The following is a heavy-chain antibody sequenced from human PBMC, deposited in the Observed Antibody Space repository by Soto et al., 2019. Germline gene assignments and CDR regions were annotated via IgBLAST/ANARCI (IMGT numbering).Heavy chain of an antibody. V-gene: IGHV1-58*01. CDR1: GFTFTSSA. D-gene: IGHD5-18*01. CDR2: IVVGSGNT. Sequence: QMQLVQSGPEVKKPGTSVKVSCKASGFTFTSSAVQWVRQARGQRLEWIGWIVVGSGNTNYAQKFQERVTITRDMSTSTAYMELSSLRSEDTAVYYCAAGADTAMVPLWYFDYWGHGTLVTVSS. J-gene: IGHJ4*01. CDR3: AAGADTAMVPLWYFDY.